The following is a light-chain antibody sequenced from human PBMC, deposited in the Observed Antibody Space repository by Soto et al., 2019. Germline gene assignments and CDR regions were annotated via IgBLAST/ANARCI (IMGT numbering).Light chain of an antibody. CDR1: QSVSSSY. V-gene: IGKV3-20*01. J-gene: IGKJ1*01. CDR3: QQYASSPRT. CDR2: GAS. Sequence: EIVLTQSPGTLSLSPGERATLSCRASQSVSSSYLAWYQQKPGQAPRLLIYGASSRATGIPDRFSGSGSGTDFTLTISRLEPEDFAVYYWQQYASSPRTFGQGTKVEIK.